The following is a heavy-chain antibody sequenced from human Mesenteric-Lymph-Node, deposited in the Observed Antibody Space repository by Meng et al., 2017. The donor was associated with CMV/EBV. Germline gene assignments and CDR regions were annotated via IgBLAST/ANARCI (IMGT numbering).Heavy chain of an antibody. CDR2: INPNSGVT. V-gene: IGHV1-2*02. CDR3: VRLASTYWYFDL. J-gene: IGHJ2*01. CDR1: GYTFTGYY. Sequence: ASVKVSCKSSGYTFTGYYIHWVRQAPGQGLEWMGWINPNSGVTEYAQKFQGMITMTSDTSVSTAYMELSSLRSDDTAIYYCVRLASTYWYFDLWGRGTLVTVSS.